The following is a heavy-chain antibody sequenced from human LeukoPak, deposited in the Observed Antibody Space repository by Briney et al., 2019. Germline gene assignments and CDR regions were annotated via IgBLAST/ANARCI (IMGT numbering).Heavy chain of an antibody. Sequence: GSLRLSCVAFGFTFSSYWMTWVRQAPGKGLEWVANIKTDGTEKYYVDSVKGRFTISRDYGKNSLYLQMNSLRVEDTAVYYCARGGYYYGSNWGQGTLVIVSS. V-gene: IGHV3-7*03. J-gene: IGHJ4*02. CDR2: IKTDGTEK. D-gene: IGHD3-10*01. CDR3: ARGGYYYGSN. CDR1: GFTFSSYW.